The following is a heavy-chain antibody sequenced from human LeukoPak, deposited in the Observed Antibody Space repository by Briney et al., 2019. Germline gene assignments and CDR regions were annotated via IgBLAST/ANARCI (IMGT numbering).Heavy chain of an antibody. J-gene: IGHJ4*02. CDR2: ISGSGGST. V-gene: IGHV3-23*01. CDR3: AKDGDDYGDY. D-gene: IGHD2-21*01. CDR1: GFTFSSYA. Sequence: GGSLRLSCAASGFTFSSYAMSWVRQAPGKGLEWVSAISGSGGSTYYADSVKGRFTISRDNSKNTLYLQMSSLGAEDTAVYYCAKDGDDYGDYWGQGTLVTVSS.